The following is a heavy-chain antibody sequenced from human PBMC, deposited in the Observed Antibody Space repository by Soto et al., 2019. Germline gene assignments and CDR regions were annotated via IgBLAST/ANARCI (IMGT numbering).Heavy chain of an antibody. Sequence: ASVKVSCKTSGYTFTNYDINWVRQAAGQGLEWMGWINPDSDNTGYAQKFQGRVTMTRDTSISTAYMELNSLRSEDTAVYYCARGRRYCTTNSCYPPALFPYGMDVWGQGTKVTVYS. CDR3: ARGRRYCTTNSCYPPALFPYGMDV. CDR2: INPDSDNT. J-gene: IGHJ6*02. CDR1: GYTFTNYD. V-gene: IGHV1-8*01. D-gene: IGHD2-2*01.